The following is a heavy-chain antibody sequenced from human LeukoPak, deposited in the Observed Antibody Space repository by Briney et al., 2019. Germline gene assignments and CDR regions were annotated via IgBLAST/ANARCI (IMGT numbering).Heavy chain of an antibody. V-gene: IGHV3-23*01. CDR1: GFTFSSYG. J-gene: IGHJ3*02. CDR2: ISGSGGST. CDR3: TTDVATAGIAFDI. Sequence: GGSLRLSCAASGFTFSSYGMSWVRQAPGKGLEWVSAISGSGGSTYYADSVKGRFTISRDNSKNTLYLQMNSLKTEDTAVYYCTTDVATAGIAFDIWGQGTMVTVSS. D-gene: IGHD6-13*01.